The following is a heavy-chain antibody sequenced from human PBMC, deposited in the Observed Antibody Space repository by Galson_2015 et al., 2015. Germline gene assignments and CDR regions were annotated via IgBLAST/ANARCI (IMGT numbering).Heavy chain of an antibody. CDR3: ARVGSVYGDYVSQYFLH. Sequence: SLRLSCAASGFSFSSYSMKWVRQAPGKGLEWVSYISGSSTTIYYADSVKGRFTISRDNAKNSLFLQMNSLRADDTAVYYCARVGSVYGDYVSQYFLHSGQGTLFTVSS. J-gene: IGHJ1*01. CDR1: GFSFSSYS. D-gene: IGHD4-17*01. V-gene: IGHV3-48*01. CDR2: ISGSSTTI.